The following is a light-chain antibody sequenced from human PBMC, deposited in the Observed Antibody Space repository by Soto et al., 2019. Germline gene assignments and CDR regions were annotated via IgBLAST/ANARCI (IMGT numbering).Light chain of an antibody. CDR2: MGS. J-gene: IGKJ2*01. V-gene: IGKV2-28*01. Sequence: DIVMTQSPLSLPVTPGEPASISCRSSQSLLRSNGFNYLDWYLQRPGQSPQRLIYMGSSRACGVPDGLSGSGSGTDFTLKISRVEAEDVGVYYCMQGLLTPYTFGQGTRLDIK. CDR1: QSLLRSNGFNY. CDR3: MQGLLTPYT.